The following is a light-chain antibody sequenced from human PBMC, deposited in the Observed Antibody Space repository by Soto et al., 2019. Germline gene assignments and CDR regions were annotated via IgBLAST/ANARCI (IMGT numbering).Light chain of an antibody. V-gene: IGKV3-20*01. CDR1: QSVGSSY. Sequence: EIVLTQSPGTLSLSPGERATLSCRASQSVGSSYLVWYQQKPGQAPRLFIYDTSTRATGIPDRFSGSGSGTEFTLTISRLEPEDFAVYYCQQYGNSPFTFGQGTRLEIK. J-gene: IGKJ5*01. CDR3: QQYGNSPFT. CDR2: DTS.